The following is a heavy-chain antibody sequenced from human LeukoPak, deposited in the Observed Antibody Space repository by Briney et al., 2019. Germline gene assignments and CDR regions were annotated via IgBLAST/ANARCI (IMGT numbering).Heavy chain of an antibody. J-gene: IGHJ3*02. D-gene: IGHD5-18*01. V-gene: IGHV1-46*01. CDR3: ARHTAGDLRNTHAFDI. Sequence: GASVTVSCKASAYTFTGYYMHWVRQAPGQGLEWMGIINPSGGSTSYAQKFQGRVTMTRDMSTSTVYMELSSLRSEDTAVYYCARHTAGDLRNTHAFDIWGQGTMVTVSS. CDR2: INPSGGST. CDR1: AYTFTGYY.